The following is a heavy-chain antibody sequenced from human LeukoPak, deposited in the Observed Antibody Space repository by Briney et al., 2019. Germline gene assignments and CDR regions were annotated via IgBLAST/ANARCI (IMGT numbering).Heavy chain of an antibody. V-gene: IGHV1-24*01. CDR1: RYTLTELS. CDR2: FDPEDGET. J-gene: IGHJ4*02. CDR3: ATHLIYSSGWYE. D-gene: IGHD6-19*01. Sequence: ASVKVSCKVSRYTLTELSMHWVRQAPGKGLEWMGGFDPEDGETIYAQKFQGRVTMTEDTSTDTAYMELSSLRSEDTAVYYCATHLIYSSGWYEWGQGTLVTVSS.